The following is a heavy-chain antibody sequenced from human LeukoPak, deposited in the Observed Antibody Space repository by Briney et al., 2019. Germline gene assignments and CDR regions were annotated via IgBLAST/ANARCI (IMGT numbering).Heavy chain of an antibody. CDR2: INPNSGGT. CDR1: GYTFTGYY. J-gene: IGHJ4*02. V-gene: IGHV1-2*02. CDR3: ARDLRLITFGGVIVNY. D-gene: IGHD3-16*02. Sequence: ASVKVSCKASGYTFTGYYMHWVRQAPGQGLEWMGWINPNSGGTNYAQKFQGRVTMTRDTSISTAYMELSRLRSDDTAVYYCARDLRLITFGGVIVNYWGQGTLVTVSS.